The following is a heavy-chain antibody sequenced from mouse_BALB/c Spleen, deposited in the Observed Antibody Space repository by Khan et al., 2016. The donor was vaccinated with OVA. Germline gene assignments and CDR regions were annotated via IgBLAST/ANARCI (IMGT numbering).Heavy chain of an antibody. CDR1: GFTFSAYS. CDR2: INSDGYYT. Sequence: EVQLVESGGDLMKPGGSLKLSCADSGFTFSAYSMSWVRQTPDKRLEWVASINSDGYYTYYPDSVQGRFTISRNNAKNTLSLQMNSLKSEDTAIYYCASHLTGSFAYWGQGTLVTVSA. J-gene: IGHJ3*01. D-gene: IGHD4-1*01. CDR3: ASHLTGSFAY. V-gene: IGHV5-6*01.